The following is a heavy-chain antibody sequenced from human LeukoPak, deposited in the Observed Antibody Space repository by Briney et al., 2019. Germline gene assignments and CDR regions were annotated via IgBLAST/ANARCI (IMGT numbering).Heavy chain of an antibody. CDR1: GFTFSSYA. V-gene: IGHV3-23*01. CDR2: ISGSGGST. J-gene: IGHJ4*02. D-gene: IGHD3-16*02. CDR3: AKVLLITFGGVIVPYYFGY. Sequence: GGSLRLSCAASGFTFSSYAMSWVRQAPGKGLEWVSAISGSGGSTYYADSVKGRFTISRDNSKNTLYLQMNSLRAEDTAVYYCAKVLLITFGGVIVPYYFGYWGQGTLVTVSS.